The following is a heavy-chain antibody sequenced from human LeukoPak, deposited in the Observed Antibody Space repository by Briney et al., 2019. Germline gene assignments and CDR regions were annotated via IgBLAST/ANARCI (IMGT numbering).Heavy chain of an antibody. CDR2: IKQDGSEN. D-gene: IGHD5-18*01. V-gene: IGHV3-7*03. CDR3: ARSRYSYGYSFDY. J-gene: IGHJ4*02. Sequence: ANIKQDGSENYYVASVKGRFTISRDNAKNSLYLQMNSLRAEDTAVYYCARSRYSYGYSFDYWGQGTLVTVSS.